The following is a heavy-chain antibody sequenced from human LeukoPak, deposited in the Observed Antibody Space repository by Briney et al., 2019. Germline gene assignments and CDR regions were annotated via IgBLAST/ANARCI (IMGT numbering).Heavy chain of an antibody. CDR2: TYYSGNT. CDR1: GGSFSGYY. V-gene: IGHV4-34*01. CDR3: ARHKGGYGSGSLNWFDP. J-gene: IGHJ5*02. Sequence: SETLSLTCAVYGGSFSGYYWGWIRQPPGKGLNRIGITYYSGNTYYNPSLKSRVTISVDTSKNQFSLKLSSVTAADTAVYYCARHKGGYGSGSLNWFDPWGQGTLVTVSS. D-gene: IGHD3-10*01.